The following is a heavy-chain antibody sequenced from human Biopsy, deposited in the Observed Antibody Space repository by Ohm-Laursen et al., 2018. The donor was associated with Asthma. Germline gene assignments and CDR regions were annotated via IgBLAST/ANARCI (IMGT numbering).Heavy chain of an antibody. D-gene: IGHD3-9*01. CDR3: AKDRDYDILTGPPGFDY. CDR1: GFTFSSYA. CDR2: ISWNSGSI. Sequence: SLRLSCTASGFTFSSYAMSWVRQAPGKGLEWVSGISWNSGSIGYADSVKGRFTISRDNAKNSLYLQMNSLRAEDTAVYYCAKDRDYDILTGPPGFDYWGQGTLVTVSS. J-gene: IGHJ4*02. V-gene: IGHV3-9*01.